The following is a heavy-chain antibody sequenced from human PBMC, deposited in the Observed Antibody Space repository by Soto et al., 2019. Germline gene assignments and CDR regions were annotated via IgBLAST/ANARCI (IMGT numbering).Heavy chain of an antibody. D-gene: IGHD3-10*01. J-gene: IGHJ6*02. CDR1: GFTFSNYG. CDR3: ARDDEYSGNGMDV. CDR2: ILNDGSNR. Sequence: QVQLVESGGGVVQPGRSLRLSCAASGFTFSNYGMHWVRQAPGKGLEWVAVILNDGSNRYHADSVKDRFTISRDNSKNMLYLKMNSLRAEDPAVYYCARDDEYSGNGMDVWGQGTTVTVS. V-gene: IGHV3-33*01.